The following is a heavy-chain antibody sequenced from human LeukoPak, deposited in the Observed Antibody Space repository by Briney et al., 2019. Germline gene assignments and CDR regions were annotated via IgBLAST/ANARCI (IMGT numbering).Heavy chain of an antibody. V-gene: IGHV3-21*01. CDR1: GFTFSSHS. D-gene: IGHD3-22*01. Sequence: PGGSLRPSCATSGFTFSSHSMNWVRQAPGKGLEWVSSITSSSTYIYYADSVKGRFTISRDSAKSSLYLQMNSLRAEDTAVYYCARDLSYSGSSGYSDYWGQGNLVTVSS. J-gene: IGHJ4*02. CDR3: ARDLSYSGSSGYSDY. CDR2: ITSSSTYI.